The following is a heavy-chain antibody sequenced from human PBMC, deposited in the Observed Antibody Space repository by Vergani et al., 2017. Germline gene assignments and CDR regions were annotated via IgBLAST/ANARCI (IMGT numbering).Heavy chain of an antibody. CDR1: GFTFSSYS. CDR3: AGDLLGVGGNSIAPSFDY. V-gene: IGHV3-48*02. D-gene: IGHD4-23*01. J-gene: IGHJ4*02. Sequence: EVQLVESGGGLVQPGGSLRLSCAASGFTFSSYSMNWVRQAPGKGLEWVSYISSSSSTIYYADSVTGRFTISRDNAKNSLYLQMNSLRDEDTAVYYCAGDLLGVGGNSIAPSFDYWGQGTLVTVSS. CDR2: ISSSSSTI.